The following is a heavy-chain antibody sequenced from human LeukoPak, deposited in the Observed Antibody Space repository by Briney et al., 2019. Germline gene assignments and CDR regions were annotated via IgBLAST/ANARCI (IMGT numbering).Heavy chain of an antibody. Sequence: PGGSLRLSCAASGFTFSSYWMSWVRQAPGKGLEWVANIKQDGSEKYYVDSVKGRYTISRDNAKNSLYLQMNSLRAEDTAVYYCARDIATATTSDWGQGTLVTVSS. V-gene: IGHV3-7*01. CDR1: GFTFSSYW. J-gene: IGHJ4*02. CDR2: IKQDGSEK. CDR3: ARDIATATTSD. D-gene: IGHD4-17*01.